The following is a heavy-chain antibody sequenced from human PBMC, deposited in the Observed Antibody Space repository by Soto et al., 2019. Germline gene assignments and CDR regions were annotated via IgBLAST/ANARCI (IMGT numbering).Heavy chain of an antibody. Sequence: GGSLRLSCAASGFTFSNYAMNWIRQAPGKGLEWVAIISVDGSNQHYADSVKGRFTISRDNSKNTLYLQMNSLRAEDTAVYYCARDYYRFNSGYGFSMDVWGQGTTVTVSS. V-gene: IGHV3-30-3*01. CDR3: ARDYYRFNSGYGFSMDV. CDR1: GFTFSNYA. CDR2: ISVDGSNQ. J-gene: IGHJ6*02. D-gene: IGHD5-12*01.